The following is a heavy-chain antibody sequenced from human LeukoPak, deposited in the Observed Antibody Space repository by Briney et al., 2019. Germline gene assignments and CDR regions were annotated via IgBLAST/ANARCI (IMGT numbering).Heavy chain of an antibody. V-gene: IGHV3-15*07. J-gene: IGHJ5*02. CDR2: IRSNSDGGTI. D-gene: IGHD3-22*01. Sequence: GGSLRVSRAASGFTFSNAWMNWVRQAPGKGLEWVGRIRSNSDGGTIDYAAPVKGRFTLSRDDSKTTLYLQMNSLQTEDTAVYYCATDFYDSTWGQGTLVTVSS. CDR1: GFTFSNAW. CDR3: ATDFYDST.